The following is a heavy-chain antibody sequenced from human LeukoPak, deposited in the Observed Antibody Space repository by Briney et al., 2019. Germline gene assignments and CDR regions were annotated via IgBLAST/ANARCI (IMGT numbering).Heavy chain of an antibody. J-gene: IGHJ1*01. D-gene: IGHD3-10*01. CDR3: ARDTDYYGSGRQGYFDH. CDR2: IFSGCET. V-gene: IGHV3-66*01. Sequence: GGSLRLSCAASGFSISDNFMGWVHQTPGKGLEWVSLIFSGCETYSADSVKGRFAISRDNSKNTLHLQMSSLRVEDTAMYYCARDTDYYGSGRQGYFDHWGQGTLVTVSS. CDR1: GFSISDNF.